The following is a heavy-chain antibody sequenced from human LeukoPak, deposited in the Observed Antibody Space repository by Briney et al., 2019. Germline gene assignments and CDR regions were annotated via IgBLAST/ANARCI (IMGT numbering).Heavy chain of an antibody. D-gene: IGHD3-16*01. CDR3: ARGLAPHYYYYMDV. Sequence: ASVKVSCKASGYTFTSYGINWVRQATGQGLEWMGWMNPNSGNTGYAQKFQGRVTITRNTSISTAYMELSSLRSEDTAVYYCARGLAPHYYYYMDVWGKGTTVTVSS. CDR2: MNPNSGNT. J-gene: IGHJ6*03. V-gene: IGHV1-8*03. CDR1: GYTFTSYG.